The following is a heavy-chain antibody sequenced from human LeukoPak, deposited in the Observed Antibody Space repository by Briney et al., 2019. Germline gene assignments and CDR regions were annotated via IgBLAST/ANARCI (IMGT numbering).Heavy chain of an antibody. CDR2: IYSGGST. CDR1: GFTVSSNY. V-gene: IGHV3-53*01. J-gene: IGHJ4*02. CDR3: ARGPNSNPLDY. D-gene: IGHD6-13*01. Sequence: PGGSLRLSCAASGFTVSSNYMSWVRQAPGKGLEWVSVIYSGGSTYYADSVKGRFTISRDNSKNTLYLQMNSLRAEDTAVYYCARGPNSNPLDYWGQGTLVTVSS.